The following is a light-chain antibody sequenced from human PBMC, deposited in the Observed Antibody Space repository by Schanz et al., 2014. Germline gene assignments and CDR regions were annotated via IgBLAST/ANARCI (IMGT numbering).Light chain of an antibody. Sequence: EIVMTQSPATLSVSPGDRATLTCRASQSVNSNLAWYQQKPGLPPRLLIYGASTRATGIPDRFSGSGSGTDFTLTISSLQSEDFAIYYCHSRTFGQGTKVEIK. J-gene: IGKJ1*01. CDR1: QSVNSN. CDR2: GAS. V-gene: IGKV3D-15*01. CDR3: HSRT.